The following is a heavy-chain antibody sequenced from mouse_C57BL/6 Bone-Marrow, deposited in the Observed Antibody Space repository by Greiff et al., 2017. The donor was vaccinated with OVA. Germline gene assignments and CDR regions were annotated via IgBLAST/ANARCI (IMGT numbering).Heavy chain of an antibody. D-gene: IGHD2-1*01. CDR3: ARGDYGNYPYWYFDV. CDR1: GYTFTSYG. Sequence: QVQLQQSGAELARPGASVKLSCKASGYTFTSYGISWVKQRTGQGLEWIGEIYPRSGNTYSNEKFKGKATLTADKSSSTAYMELRSLTSEDSAVYFCARGDYGNYPYWYFDVWGTGTTVTVSS. CDR2: IYPRSGNT. J-gene: IGHJ1*03. V-gene: IGHV1-81*01.